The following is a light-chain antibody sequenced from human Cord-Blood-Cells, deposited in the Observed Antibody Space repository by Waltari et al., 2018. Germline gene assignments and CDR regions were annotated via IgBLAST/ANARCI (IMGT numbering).Light chain of an antibody. J-gene: IGLJ2*01. Sequence: QSALTQEASVSGTVGQKVTLSCTGNSNNVGSYAVGWYQRISHGAPKTVMFGNALPSGIPDRCARSKSGTTASLTISGLWPEDEADYYCAACDYRVSAHRIGGGTGLTVL. CDR2: GNA. CDR3: AACDYRVSAHR. CDR1: SNNVGSYA. V-gene: IGLV1-47*03.